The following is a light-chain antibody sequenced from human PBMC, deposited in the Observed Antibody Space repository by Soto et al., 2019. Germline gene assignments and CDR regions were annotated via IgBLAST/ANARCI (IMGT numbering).Light chain of an antibody. CDR3: QQYGSSPALT. V-gene: IGKV3-20*01. CDR2: GAS. Sequence: EXVLTQSPGTLSLSPGERATLSCRASQSVSSSYLAGYQQKPGQAPRLLIYGASSRATGIPDRFSGSGSGTDFTLTISRLEPEDFAVYYCQQYGSSPALTFGGGTKVEIK. CDR1: QSVSSSY. J-gene: IGKJ4*01.